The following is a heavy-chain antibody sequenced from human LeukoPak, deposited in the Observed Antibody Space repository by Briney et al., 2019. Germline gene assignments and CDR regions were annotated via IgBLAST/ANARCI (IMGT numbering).Heavy chain of an antibody. Sequence: PGGSLRLSCRASGFSLSDFWMHWVRQAPGEGLMWVSRISRDGRSAGYADFVKGRFTISRDNSKNTLAMQMDSLTVEDTGVYYCARGKRGLGDPYSYFDYWGQGVLVTVSS. CDR1: GFSLSDFW. CDR3: ARGKRGLGDPYSYFDY. CDR2: ISRDGRSA. V-gene: IGHV3-74*01. D-gene: IGHD3-16*01. J-gene: IGHJ4*02.